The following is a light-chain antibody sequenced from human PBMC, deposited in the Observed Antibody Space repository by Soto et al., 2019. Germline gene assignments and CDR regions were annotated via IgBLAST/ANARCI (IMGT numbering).Light chain of an antibody. CDR2: GAS. CDR3: QQYGSSPWT. J-gene: IGKJ1*01. V-gene: IGKV3-20*01. Sequence: IVLAPSPGTPSFSPGEIATPSCRASPSVSSSSLAWYQQKPGQAPRLLIYGASSRATGIPDRFSGSGSGTDFTLTISRLEPEDFAVYYCQQYGSSPWTFGQGTKVDTK. CDR1: PSVSSSS.